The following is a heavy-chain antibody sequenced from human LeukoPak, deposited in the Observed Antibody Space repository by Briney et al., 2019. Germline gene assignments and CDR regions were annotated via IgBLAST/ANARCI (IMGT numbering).Heavy chain of an antibody. CDR2: ISAYNGNT. D-gene: IGHD2-2*01. V-gene: IGHV1-18*04. J-gene: IGHJ3*02. Sequence: ASVKVSCKASGYTFTSYGISWVRQAPGQGLEWMGWISAYNGNTNYAQKLQGRVTMTTDTSTSTAYMELRSLRSDDTAVYYCARSDIVVVPAASAGGAFDIWGQGTMVTVSS. CDR1: GYTFTSYG. CDR3: ARSDIVVVPAASAGGAFDI.